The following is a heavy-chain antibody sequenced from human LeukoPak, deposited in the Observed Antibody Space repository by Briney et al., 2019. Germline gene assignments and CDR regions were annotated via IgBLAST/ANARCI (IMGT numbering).Heavy chain of an antibody. Sequence: SVKVSCKASGFTFTSSAVQWVRQARGQRLEWIGWIVVGSGNTNYAQKFQERVTITRDMSTSTAYMELSSLRSEDAAVYYCAADPRYCSGGSCYWGYYGMDVWGQGTTVTVSS. CDR2: IVVGSGNT. CDR1: GFTFTSSA. J-gene: IGHJ6*02. D-gene: IGHD2-15*01. CDR3: AADPRYCSGGSCYWGYYGMDV. V-gene: IGHV1-58*01.